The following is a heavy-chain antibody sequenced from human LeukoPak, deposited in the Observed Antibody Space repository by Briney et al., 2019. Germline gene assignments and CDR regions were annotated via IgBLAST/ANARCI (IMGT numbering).Heavy chain of an antibody. V-gene: IGHV3-33*01. CDR2: VWYDGSNK. D-gene: IGHD6-13*01. CDR1: GFTFSSYG. Sequence: GGSLRLSCAASGFTFSSYGMHWVRQATGRALEWVAVVWYDGSNKYYADSVKGRFTISRDNSKNTLYLQMNSLRAEDTAVYYCARDYAHSSSWYYNWFDPWGQGTLVTVSS. J-gene: IGHJ5*02. CDR3: ARDYAHSSSWYYNWFDP.